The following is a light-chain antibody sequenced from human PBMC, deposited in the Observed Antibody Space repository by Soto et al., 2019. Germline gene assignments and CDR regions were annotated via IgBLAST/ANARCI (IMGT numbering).Light chain of an antibody. V-gene: IGLV2-23*02. CDR2: EVS. J-gene: IGLJ3*02. CDR1: SSDVGSYNF. CDR3: CSYAGNSGV. Sequence: QAVLTQPASVSGSPGQSIIISCTGTSSDVGSYNFVSWYQQHPGKAPKLMIYEVSKRPSGVSNRFSGSKSGNTASLTISGLQPEDEADYYCCSYAGNSGVFGGGTKLTGL.